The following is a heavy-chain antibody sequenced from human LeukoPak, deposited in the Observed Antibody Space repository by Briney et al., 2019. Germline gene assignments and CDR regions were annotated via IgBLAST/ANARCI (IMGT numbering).Heavy chain of an antibody. D-gene: IGHD2-2*01. V-gene: IGHV1-46*01. Sequence: ASVKVSCKASGYTFTSYYMHWVRQAPGQGLEWMGIINPSGGSTSYAQKFQGRVTMTRDTSTSTVYMELSSLRSEDTGVYYCARDFRRFWGSSTSHYYYYGMDVWGQGTTVTVSS. CDR2: INPSGGST. CDR3: ARDFRRFWGSSTSHYYYYGMDV. CDR1: GYTFTSYY. J-gene: IGHJ6*02.